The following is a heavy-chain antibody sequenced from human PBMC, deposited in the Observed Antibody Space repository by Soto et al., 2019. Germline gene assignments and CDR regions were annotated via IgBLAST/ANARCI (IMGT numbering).Heavy chain of an antibody. Sequence: QVQLVQSGAEVKKPGASVRVSCKASGYTFNDYGISWVRQAPGQGLEWMGWIGTYEGVTNHAQTFQGRVTMTVDTSTTTADRELRSLRSDDTALYYCARCYCSVGSCYTCWHFDLWGPGTLVTVTA. D-gene: IGHD2-15*01. CDR2: IGTYEGVT. V-gene: IGHV1-18*01. CDR1: GYTFNDYG. CDR3: ARCYCSVGSCYTCWHFDL. J-gene: IGHJ2*01.